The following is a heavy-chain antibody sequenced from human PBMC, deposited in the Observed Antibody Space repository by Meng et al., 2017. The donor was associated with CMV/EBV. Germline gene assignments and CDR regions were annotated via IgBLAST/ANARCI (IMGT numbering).Heavy chain of an antibody. CDR1: GYSFSDYY. Sequence: ASVKVSCKASGYSFSDYYMHWVRQAPGQGLEWMGWINPNSGGTNYAQKFQGRVTMTRDTSISTAYMELSRLSSDDTAVYYCARNWRDGHTLEPFNIWGQGTMVTVSS. CDR2: INPNSGGT. CDR3: ARNWRDGHTLEPFNI. D-gene: IGHD5-24*01. J-gene: IGHJ3*02. V-gene: IGHV1-2*02.